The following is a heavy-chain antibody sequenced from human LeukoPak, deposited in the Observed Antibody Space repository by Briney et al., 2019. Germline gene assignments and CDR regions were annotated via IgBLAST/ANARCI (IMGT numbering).Heavy chain of an antibody. Sequence: GGSLRLSCAASGFTFSSYAMNWVRQAPGKGLEWVSSISSSSSYIYYADSVKGRFTISRDNSNNTLYLQMNSLRADDTAIYYCARRRIVGSTDDAFDIWGQGTMVTLS. CDR2: ISSSSSYI. CDR1: GFTFSSYA. J-gene: IGHJ3*02. D-gene: IGHD1-26*01. V-gene: IGHV3-21*01. CDR3: ARRRIVGSTDDAFDI.